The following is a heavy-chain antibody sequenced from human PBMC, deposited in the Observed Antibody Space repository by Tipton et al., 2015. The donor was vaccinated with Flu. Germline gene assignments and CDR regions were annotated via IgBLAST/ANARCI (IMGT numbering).Heavy chain of an antibody. Sequence: CAASGFTFSSYAMSWVRQAPGKGLEWVSAISGSGGSTYYADSVKGRFTISRDNSKNTLYLQMNSLRAEDTAVYYCAKDLYTMVRGVTPQPSFDYWGQGTLVTVSS. J-gene: IGHJ4*02. CDR1: GFTFSSYA. CDR2: ISGSGGST. D-gene: IGHD3-10*01. V-gene: IGHV3-23*01. CDR3: AKDLYTMVRGVTPQPSFDY.